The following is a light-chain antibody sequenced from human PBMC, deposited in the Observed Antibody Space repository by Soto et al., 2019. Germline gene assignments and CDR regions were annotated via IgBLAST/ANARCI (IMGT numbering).Light chain of an antibody. CDR2: EVS. CDR1: SSDVGGYNY. Sequence: QSVLTQPPSASGSPGQSVTISCTGTSSDVGGYNYVSWYQQHPGKAPKLMIYEVSKRPSGVPDRFSGSKSGNTASLTVSGLQAEDEADYLCSSYAGSNNHVVFVGGTKLTVL. V-gene: IGLV2-8*01. J-gene: IGLJ2*01. CDR3: SSYAGSNNHVV.